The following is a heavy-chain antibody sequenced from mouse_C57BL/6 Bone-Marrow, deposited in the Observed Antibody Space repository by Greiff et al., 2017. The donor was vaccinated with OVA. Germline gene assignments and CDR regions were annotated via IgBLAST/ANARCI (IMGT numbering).Heavy chain of an antibody. CDR1: GYTFTDYY. J-gene: IGHJ2*01. CDR2: INPNNGGT. V-gene: IGHV1-26*01. CDR3: ASDHYFDY. Sequence: EVQLQQSGPELVKPGASVKISCKASGYTFTDYYMNWVKQSHGKSLEWIGDINPNNGGTSYNQKFKGKATLTVDKSSSTAYMELRSLTSEDSAVYYCASDHYFDYWGQGTTLTVSS.